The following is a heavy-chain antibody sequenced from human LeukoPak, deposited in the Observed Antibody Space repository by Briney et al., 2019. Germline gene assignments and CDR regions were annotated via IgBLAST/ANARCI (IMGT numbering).Heavy chain of an antibody. D-gene: IGHD6-13*01. Sequence: LGESLKISCKGSGYTFTNHWISRVRQMPGKGLEWMGRIDPSDSYTNYSPSFQGHVTISADNSITTAYLQWSSLKASDTAMYYCARRLAAAATGNAFDIWGQGTMVTVSS. CDR3: ARRLAAAATGNAFDI. V-gene: IGHV5-10-1*01. CDR1: GYTFTNHW. CDR2: IDPSDSYT. J-gene: IGHJ3*02.